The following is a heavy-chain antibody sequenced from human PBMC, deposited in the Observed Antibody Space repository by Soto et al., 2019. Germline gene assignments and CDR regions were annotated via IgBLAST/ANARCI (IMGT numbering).Heavy chain of an antibody. J-gene: IGHJ5*02. CDR3: ARHEGWTGPDQ. CDR2: IFHDGNT. CDR1: GASIGSGGW. V-gene: IGHV4-4*02. D-gene: IGHD2-8*02. Sequence: LSLTCAVSGASIGSGGWWSWVRQPPGKGLEWIAEIFHDGNTNYSPSLKSRVTISVDKSQNQFSLNVYSVTAADTAVYYCARHEGWTGPDQWGQGSLVTGSA.